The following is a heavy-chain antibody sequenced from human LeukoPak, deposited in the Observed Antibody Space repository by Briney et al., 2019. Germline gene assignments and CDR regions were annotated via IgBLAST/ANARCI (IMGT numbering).Heavy chain of an antibody. CDR3: ARRGWLVPGFDY. CDR2: INHSGST. CDR1: GGSISSGSYY. V-gene: IGHV4-39*07. Sequence: SQTLSLTCTVSGGSISSGSYYWSWIRQPPGKGLEWIGEINHSGSTNYNPSLKSRVTISVDTSKNQFSLKLSSVTAADTAVYYCARRGWLVPGFDYWGQGTLVTVSS. J-gene: IGHJ4*02. D-gene: IGHD6-19*01.